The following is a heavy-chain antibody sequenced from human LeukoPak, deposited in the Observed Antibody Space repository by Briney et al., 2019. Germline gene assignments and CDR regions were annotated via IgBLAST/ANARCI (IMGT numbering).Heavy chain of an antibody. Sequence: PGGSLRLSCVASGFSFSSSAMNWVRQAPGKGLEWVSGMSATGSSTYYADSVKGRFTISRDNSENTLYLNMNSLGAEDTATYYCARDARSGYDQYYFDYWGQGTLVTVSS. CDR1: GFSFSSSA. V-gene: IGHV3-23*01. CDR2: MSATGSST. J-gene: IGHJ4*02. D-gene: IGHD5-12*01. CDR3: ARDARSGYDQYYFDY.